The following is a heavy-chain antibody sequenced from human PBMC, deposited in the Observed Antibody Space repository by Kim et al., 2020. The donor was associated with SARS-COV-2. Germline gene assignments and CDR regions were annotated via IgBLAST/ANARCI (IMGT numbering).Heavy chain of an antibody. D-gene: IGHD4-17*01. CDR3: ARGRAVTTFYYYYGMDV. V-gene: IGHV4-34*01. Sequence: SETLSLTCAVYGGSFSGHYWSWIRQPPGKGLEWIGEINHSGSTNYNPSLKSRVTISVGTSKNQFSLKLSSVTAADTAVYYCARGRAVTTFYYYYGMDVWGQGTTVTVSS. CDR2: INHSGST. J-gene: IGHJ6*02. CDR1: GGSFSGHY.